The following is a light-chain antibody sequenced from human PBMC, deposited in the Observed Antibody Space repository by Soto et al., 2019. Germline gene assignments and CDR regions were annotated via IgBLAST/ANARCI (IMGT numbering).Light chain of an antibody. CDR2: GAS. Sequence: EIVLTQYPGSLSLSPGGRATLSSRASQSVSSSYFAWYQQKLGQPPRLLIYGASSRATGIPDRFSGSGSGTDFTLTISRLQPEDFAVYYCQQHGYSPWTFGQGTKVDTK. V-gene: IGKV3-20*01. CDR1: QSVSSSY. CDR3: QQHGYSPWT. J-gene: IGKJ1*01.